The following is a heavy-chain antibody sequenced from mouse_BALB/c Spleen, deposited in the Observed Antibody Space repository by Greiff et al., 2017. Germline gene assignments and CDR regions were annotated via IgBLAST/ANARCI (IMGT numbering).Heavy chain of an antibody. V-gene: IGHV1-4*01. CDR3: ARDGNGGGYYAMDY. D-gene: IGHD2-1*01. CDR1: GYTFTSYT. CDR2: INPSSGYT. Sequence: VQLHQSGAELARPGASVKMSCKASGYTFTSYTMHWVKQRPGQGLEWIGYINPSSGYTNYNQKFKDKATLTADKSSSTAYMQLSSLTSEDSAVYYCARDGNGGGYYAMDYWGQGTSVTVSS. J-gene: IGHJ4*01.